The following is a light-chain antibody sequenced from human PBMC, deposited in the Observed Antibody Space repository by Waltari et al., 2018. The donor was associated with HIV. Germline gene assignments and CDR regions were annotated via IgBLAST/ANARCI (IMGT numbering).Light chain of an antibody. CDR2: DDT. CDR3: HVWESSSDEYV. J-gene: IGLJ1*01. Sequence: SYVLTQPASVSVAPGQTANVTCGGDNVESKSVHWYQQRAGKAPILVLFDDTDRPSGIHERFSGSNLGNTATLTISRVEAGDEGDYYCHVWESSSDEYVFGTGTKVTV. V-gene: IGLV3-21*02. CDR1: NVESKS.